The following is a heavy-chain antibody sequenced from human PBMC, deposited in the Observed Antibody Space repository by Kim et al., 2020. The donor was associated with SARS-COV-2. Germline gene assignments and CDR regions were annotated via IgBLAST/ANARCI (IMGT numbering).Heavy chain of an antibody. CDR1: GFTFSSYS. V-gene: IGHV3-21*01. CDR2: ISSSSSYI. J-gene: IGHJ3*02. CDR3: ARDGAYYYDSSGYLRDAFDI. Sequence: GGSLRLSCAASGFTFSSYSMNWVRQAPGKGLEWVSSISSSSSYIYYADSVKGRFTISRDNAKNSLYLQMNSLRAEDTAVYYCARDGAYYYDSSGYLRDAFDIWGQGKMVTVSS. D-gene: IGHD3-22*01.